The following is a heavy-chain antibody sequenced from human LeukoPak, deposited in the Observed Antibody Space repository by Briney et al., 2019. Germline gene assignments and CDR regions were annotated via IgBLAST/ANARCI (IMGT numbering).Heavy chain of an antibody. V-gene: IGHV1-46*01. CDR2: INPSGGST. CDR3: ARGLSGPYYYYYMDV. J-gene: IGHJ6*03. CDR1: GYTFTSYY. D-gene: IGHD2-15*01. Sequence: GASVKVSCKASGYTFTSYYMHWVRQAPGQGLEWMGIINPSGGSTSYAQKFQGRVTMTRDTSISTAYMELSRLRSDDTAVYYCARGLSGPYYYYYMDVWGKGTTVTVSS.